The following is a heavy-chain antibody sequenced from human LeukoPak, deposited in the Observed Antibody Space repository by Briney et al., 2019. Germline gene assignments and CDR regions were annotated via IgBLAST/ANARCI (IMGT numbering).Heavy chain of an antibody. CDR3: ARAAHYSGTSDQYSGGWYYFDF. Sequence: PGGSLRPSCAASGFTFSSYAMSWIRQPPGKGLEWIGNINYSGSTNSNPSLNSRATISVDMSRKHFFLDLSSVTAADTAVYYCARAAHYSGTSDQYSGGWYYFDFWGQGTLVTVSS. CDR2: INYSGST. J-gene: IGHJ4*02. CDR1: GFTFSSYA. V-gene: IGHV4-59*01. D-gene: IGHD3-10*01.